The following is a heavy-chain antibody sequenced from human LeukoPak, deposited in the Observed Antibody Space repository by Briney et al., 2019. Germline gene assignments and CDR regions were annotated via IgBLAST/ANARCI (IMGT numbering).Heavy chain of an antibody. D-gene: IGHD1-26*01. CDR3: AREGGSYQNAFDI. CDR2: ISSSSSTI. CDR1: GFTFSSYS. Sequence: PGGSLRLSCAASGFTFSSYSMNWVRQAPGKGLEWVSYISSSSSTIYYADSVKGRFTISRDNAKNSLYLQMNSLRAEDTAVYYCAREGGSYQNAFDIWGQGTMVTVSS. J-gene: IGHJ3*02. V-gene: IGHV3-48*04.